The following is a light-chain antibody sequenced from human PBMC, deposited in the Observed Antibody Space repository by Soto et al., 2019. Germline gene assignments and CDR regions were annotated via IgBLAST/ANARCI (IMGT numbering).Light chain of an antibody. Sequence: QPVLTQSPSASASLGASVKLTCTLSSGHSSYTIAWHQQQPEKGPRYLMKLHSDGSHSKGDGIPDRFSGSSSGSERFLTIAGLQSEDEADYYCQTWGTGIRVFGGGTKLTVL. V-gene: IGLV4-69*01. CDR1: SGHSSYT. CDR2: LHSDGSH. J-gene: IGLJ3*02. CDR3: QTWGTGIRV.